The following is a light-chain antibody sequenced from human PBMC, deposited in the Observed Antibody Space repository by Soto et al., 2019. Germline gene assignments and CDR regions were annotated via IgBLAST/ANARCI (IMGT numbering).Light chain of an antibody. CDR3: QQRSNGFT. CDR2: DAS. J-gene: IGKJ3*01. CDR1: QSVSSY. V-gene: IGKV3-11*01. Sequence: EIVLTQSPATLSLSPGERATLSCRASQSVSSYLAWYQQKPGQAPRLLIYDASNRATGIPSRFSGSGSGTDFTITISSLDPEEFAFYYCQQRSNGFTFGPGTKVDIK.